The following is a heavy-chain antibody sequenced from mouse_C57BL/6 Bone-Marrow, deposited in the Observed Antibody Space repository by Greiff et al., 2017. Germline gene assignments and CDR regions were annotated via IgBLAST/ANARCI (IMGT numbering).Heavy chain of an antibody. Sequence: VQLQQPGAELVKPGASVKLSCKASGYTFTSYWMHWVKQRPGQGLEWIGMIHPNSGSTNYNEKFKSKATLTVDKSSSTAYMQLSSLTSEDSAVHYCARTTTVVAPPWFAYWGQGTLVTVSA. CDR2: IHPNSGST. CDR1: GYTFTSYW. CDR3: ARTTTVVAPPWFAY. V-gene: IGHV1-64*01. D-gene: IGHD1-1*01. J-gene: IGHJ3*01.